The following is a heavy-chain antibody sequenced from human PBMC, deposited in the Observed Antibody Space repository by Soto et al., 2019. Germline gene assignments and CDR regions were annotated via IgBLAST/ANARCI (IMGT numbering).Heavy chain of an antibody. CDR2: IYYSGST. J-gene: IGHJ4*02. V-gene: IGHV4-59*08. D-gene: IGHD3-3*01. CDR3: ARAAREWLFDY. Sequence: PSETLSLTCTVSGGSISSYYWSWIRQPPGKGLEWIGYIYYSGSTNYNPSLKSRVTISVDTSKNQFSLKLSSVTAADTAVYYCARAAREWLFDYWGQGTLVTVYS. CDR1: GGSISSYY.